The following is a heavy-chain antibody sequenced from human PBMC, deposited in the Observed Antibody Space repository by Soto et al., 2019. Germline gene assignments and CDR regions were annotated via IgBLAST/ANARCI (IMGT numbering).Heavy chain of an antibody. J-gene: IGHJ6*02. CDR3: ARGEYSSSSEENYYYYGMDV. CDR1: GYTLTGYY. Sequence: ASVKVSCKASGYTLTGYYMHWVRQAPGQGLEWMGWINPNSGGTNYAQKFQGWVTMTRDTSISTAYMELSRLRSDDTAVYYCARGEYSSSSEENYYYYGMDVWGQGTTVTVSS. D-gene: IGHD6-6*01. V-gene: IGHV1-2*04. CDR2: INPNSGGT.